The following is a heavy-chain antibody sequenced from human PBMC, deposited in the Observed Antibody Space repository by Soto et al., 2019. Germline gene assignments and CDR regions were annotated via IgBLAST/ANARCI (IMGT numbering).Heavy chain of an antibody. CDR2: MNPNSGNT. CDR1: GYTFTSYD. D-gene: IGHD2-2*01. Sequence: QVQLVQSGAEVKKPGASVKVSCKASGYTFTSYDINWVRQATGQGLEWMGWMNPNSGNTGYAQKFQGRVTMTRNTSISTAYMELSSLRSEDTAVYYCARLPAATTNYPGNWFDPWGQGTLVTVSS. J-gene: IGHJ5*02. V-gene: IGHV1-8*01. CDR3: ARLPAATTNYPGNWFDP.